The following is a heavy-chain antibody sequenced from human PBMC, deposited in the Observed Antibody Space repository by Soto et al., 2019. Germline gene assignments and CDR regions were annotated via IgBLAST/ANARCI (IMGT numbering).Heavy chain of an antibody. CDR2: IYYSGSA. CDR1: GGSISNYY. J-gene: IGHJ4*02. Sequence: PSETLSLTCTVSGGSISNYYWSWIRQPPGKGLEWIGNIYYSGSANLNPSLKSRVTISLDTSKNQFSLKLSSLTAAVTAVYYCARPGSSSGWYYFDYWGLGTLVTVSS. D-gene: IGHD6-19*01. CDR3: ARPGSSSGWYYFDY. V-gene: IGHV4-59*08.